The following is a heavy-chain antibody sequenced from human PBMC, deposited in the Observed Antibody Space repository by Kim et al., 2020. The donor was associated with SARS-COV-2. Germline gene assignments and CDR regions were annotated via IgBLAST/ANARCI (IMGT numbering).Heavy chain of an antibody. CDR3: ARQLGRGWWAFDS. D-gene: IGHD6-19*01. V-gene: IGHV4-39*01. J-gene: IGHJ4*02. Sequence: YYNPSLKSRVTISVDTSRSQCSLEMSSVTAADTTIYYCARQLGRGWWAFDSWGQGTLVTVFS.